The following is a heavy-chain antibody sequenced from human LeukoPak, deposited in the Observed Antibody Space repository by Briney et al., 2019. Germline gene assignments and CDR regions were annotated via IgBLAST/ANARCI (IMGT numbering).Heavy chain of an antibody. V-gene: IGHV3-33*01. CDR2: IWYDRSHK. CDR3: ARAARIAAAGKYSEFDY. Sequence: GGPLRLSCAASGFTFSLYGMHGVRQAPGKGREWVAFIWYDRSHKYYGDYVKGRFTISRDNSKNTLYLQMNSLRAEETAVYYCARAARIAAAGKYSEFDYWGPGTLVTVSS. J-gene: IGHJ4*02. CDR1: GFTFSLYG. D-gene: IGHD6-13*01.